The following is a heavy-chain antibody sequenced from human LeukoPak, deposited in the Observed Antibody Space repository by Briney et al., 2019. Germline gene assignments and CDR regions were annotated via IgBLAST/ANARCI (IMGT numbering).Heavy chain of an antibody. D-gene: IGHD6-19*01. CDR3: ARILDGGYSSG. J-gene: IGHJ4*02. CDR1: GFTFSSYT. V-gene: IGHV3-21*01. CDR2: ISSSSSYI. Sequence: GGSLRLSCAASGFTFSSYTMNWVRQAPGKGLEWVSSISSSSSYIYYADSVKGRFTISRDNAKNSLHLQMNSLRAEDTALYYCARILDGGYSSGWGQGALVTVSS.